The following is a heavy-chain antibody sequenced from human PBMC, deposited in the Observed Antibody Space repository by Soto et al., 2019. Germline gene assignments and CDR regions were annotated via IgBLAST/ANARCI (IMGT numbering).Heavy chain of an antibody. D-gene: IGHD2-15*01. CDR1: GLTISNAW. CDR3: TTGSVEGV. Sequence: EVHLVESGGGFIYPGGSLRLSCAASGLTISNAWMNWVRQAPGKGLEWVGRIKTNTEGGTTDYAAAVKGRFTVSRDDSKNTLYLQMNSLTTEDTAVYYCTTGSVEGVWGQGTTVTVSS. V-gene: IGHV3-15*07. CDR2: IKTNTEGGTT. J-gene: IGHJ6*02.